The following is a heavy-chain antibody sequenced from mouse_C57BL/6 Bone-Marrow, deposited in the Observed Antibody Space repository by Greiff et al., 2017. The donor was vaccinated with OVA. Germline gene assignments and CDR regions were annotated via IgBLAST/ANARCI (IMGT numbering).Heavy chain of an antibody. CDR1: GFTFSDYG. J-gene: IGHJ2*01. CDR2: ISSGRSTI. V-gene: IGHV5-17*01. Sequence: EVKLMESGGGLVKPGGSLKLSCAASGFTFSDYGMHWVRQAPEKGLEWVAYISSGRSTIYYADTVKGRFTISRANAKNTLFLQMTSLRSEDTAMYYCARDSYFDYWGQGTTLTVSS. CDR3: ARDSYFDY.